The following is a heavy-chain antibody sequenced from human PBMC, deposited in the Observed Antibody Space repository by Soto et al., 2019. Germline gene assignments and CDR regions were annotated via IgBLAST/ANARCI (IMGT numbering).Heavy chain of an antibody. CDR3: ARDFSGGDYVKYFQH. CDR2: IIPIFGTA. CDR1: GGTFSSYA. Sequence: SVKVSCKASGGTFSSYAISWVRQAPGQGLEWMGGIIPIFGTANYAQKFQGRVTITADESTSTAYMELSSLRSEDTAVYYCARDFSGGDYVKYFQHWGQGTLVTVSS. D-gene: IGHD4-17*01. V-gene: IGHV1-69*13. J-gene: IGHJ1*01.